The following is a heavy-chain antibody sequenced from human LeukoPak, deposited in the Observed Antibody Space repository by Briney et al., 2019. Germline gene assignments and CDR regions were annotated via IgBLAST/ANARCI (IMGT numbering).Heavy chain of an antibody. Sequence: SSVKVSCKASGGTFNSYTISWVRQAPGQGLEWMGRIIPILGIANYAQKFQGRVTITADKSTSTAYMELSSLRSEDTAVYYCARDLMVATRHNWFDPWGQGTLVTVSS. J-gene: IGHJ5*02. CDR1: GGTFNSYT. CDR3: ARDLMVATRHNWFDP. D-gene: IGHD5-12*01. CDR2: IIPILGIA. V-gene: IGHV1-69*04.